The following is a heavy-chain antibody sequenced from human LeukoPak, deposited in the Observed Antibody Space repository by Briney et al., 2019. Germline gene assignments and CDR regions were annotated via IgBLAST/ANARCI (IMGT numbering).Heavy chain of an antibody. CDR3: ARGPGMATLKD. CDR1: GGSISSHY. CDR2: IYYSGST. Sequence: SETLSLTCNVSGGSISSHYWSWIRQPPGKGLEYIGNIYYSGSTNYNPSLKSRVTISIDTSKNQFSLKLSSVTAADTAFYYCARGPGMATLKDGGQGTLVTVSS. V-gene: IGHV4-59*11. J-gene: IGHJ4*02. D-gene: IGHD5-24*01.